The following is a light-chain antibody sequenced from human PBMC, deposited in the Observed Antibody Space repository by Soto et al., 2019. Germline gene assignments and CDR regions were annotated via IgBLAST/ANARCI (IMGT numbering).Light chain of an antibody. J-gene: IGLJ3*02. Sequence: QSASVSGSPGQSITISCTGTSSDIGNYDFVSWYQQVPGTAPKAMIYEVSSRPSGVSNRFSGSKSGNTASLTISGLQAEDEAYYYCISYASRDTLLWVFGGGTKLTVL. CDR3: ISYASRDTLLWV. CDR2: EVS. V-gene: IGLV2-14*01. CDR1: SSDIGNYDF.